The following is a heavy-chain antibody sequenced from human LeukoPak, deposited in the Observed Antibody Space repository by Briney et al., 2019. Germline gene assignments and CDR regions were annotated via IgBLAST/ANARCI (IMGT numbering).Heavy chain of an antibody. CDR2: ISYDGSNK. Sequence: GGSLRLSCAASGFTFSSYAVHWVRQAPGRGLEWVAVISYDGSNKYYAVSVKGRFSISRDNSKNTLYLQMNSLRAEDTAVYYCARRYDGFDYWGQGTLVTVSS. V-gene: IGHV3-30-3*01. CDR1: GFTFSSYA. J-gene: IGHJ4*02. D-gene: IGHD3-3*01. CDR3: ARRYDGFDY.